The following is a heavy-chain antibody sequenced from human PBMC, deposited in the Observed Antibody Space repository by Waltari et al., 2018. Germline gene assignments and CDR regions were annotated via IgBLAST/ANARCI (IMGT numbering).Heavy chain of an antibody. V-gene: IGHV4-39*01. D-gene: IGHD2-21*01. J-gene: IGHJ4*02. CDR1: GGTISSIGHY. Sequence: QLQLQESGPGLVKPSETLSLACSVSGGTISSIGHYWGLIRQPPGNGLEWLGTIYYTGDIEYNASLQSRVTLAVDTSKNQISLKLTSVPAADTAVYYCARLWPWRGSIDYWGQVTLVTVPS. CDR2: IYYTGDI. CDR3: ARLWPWRGSIDY.